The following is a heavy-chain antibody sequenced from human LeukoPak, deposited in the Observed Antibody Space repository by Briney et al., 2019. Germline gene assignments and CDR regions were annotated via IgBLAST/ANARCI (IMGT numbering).Heavy chain of an antibody. Sequence: GGSLRLSCAASGFTFSSYAMHWVRQAPGKGLEWVAVISYDGSNKYYADSVKGRFTISRDNSKNTLYLQMNSLRAEDTAVYYCAKGADFDSSGYYSSRPAGMDVWGQGTTVTVSS. CDR2: ISYDGSNK. V-gene: IGHV3-30-3*01. D-gene: IGHD3-22*01. CDR3: AKGADFDSSGYYSSRPAGMDV. J-gene: IGHJ6*01. CDR1: GFTFSSYA.